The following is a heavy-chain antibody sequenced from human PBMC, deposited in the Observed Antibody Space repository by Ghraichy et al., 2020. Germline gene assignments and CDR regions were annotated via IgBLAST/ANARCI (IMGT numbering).Heavy chain of an antibody. CDR1: GGSISSYY. D-gene: IGHD5-12*01. V-gene: IGHV4-59*01. CDR3: ARDMATIPRTNYYDYYMDV. CDR2: IYYSGST. J-gene: IGHJ6*03. Sequence: SQTLSLTCTVSGGSISSYYWSWIRQPPGKGLEWIGYIYYSGSTHYNPSLKSRVTISVDTSKNQFSLKLSSVTAADTAVYYCARDMATIPRTNYYDYYMDVWGKGTTVTVSS.